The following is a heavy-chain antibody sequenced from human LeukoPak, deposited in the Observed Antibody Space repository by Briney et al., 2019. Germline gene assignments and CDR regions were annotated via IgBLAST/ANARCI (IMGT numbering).Heavy chain of an antibody. CDR3: ARSRGYKYQWLSLAPISGAFDI. CDR1: GGSISSGGYY. V-gene: IGHV4-31*03. D-gene: IGHD5-12*01. J-gene: IGHJ3*02. CDR2: IYYSGST. Sequence: PSETLSLTCTVSGGSISSGGYYWSWIRQHPGKGLEWIGYIYYSGSTYYNPSLKSRVTISVDMSKNQFSLKLSSVTAADTAVYYCARSRGYKYQWLSLAPISGAFDIWGQGTMVTVSS.